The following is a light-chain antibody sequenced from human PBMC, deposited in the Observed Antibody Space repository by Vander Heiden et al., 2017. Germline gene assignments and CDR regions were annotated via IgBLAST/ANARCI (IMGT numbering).Light chain of an antibody. CDR3: QAWDTGIRV. J-gene: IGLJ3*02. Sequence: KLTCTPSSGHRYNAIAWHRQQPQKGPRYLMTVNSAGSHTKGDGIPDRFSGSSSGSERYLTISSLQSEDEADYYCQAWDTGIRVFGGGTKVTVL. CDR2: VNSAGSH. V-gene: IGLV4-69*02. CDR1: SGHRYNA.